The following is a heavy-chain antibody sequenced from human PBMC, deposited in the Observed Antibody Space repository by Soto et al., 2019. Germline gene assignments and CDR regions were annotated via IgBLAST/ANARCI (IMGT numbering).Heavy chain of an antibody. Sequence: PVWPLRVSCSSSVFTFSSYGMHWVVNAPFKGLEWVAVIWYDGSNKYYADSVKGRFTISRDNSKNTLYLQMNSLRAEDTAVYYCARGDKAGTDYYYGMDVWGQGTTVTVSS. CDR3: ARGDKAGTDYYYGMDV. D-gene: IGHD6-19*01. CDR2: IWYDGSNK. J-gene: IGHJ6*02. V-gene: IGHV3-33*01. CDR1: VFTFSSYG.